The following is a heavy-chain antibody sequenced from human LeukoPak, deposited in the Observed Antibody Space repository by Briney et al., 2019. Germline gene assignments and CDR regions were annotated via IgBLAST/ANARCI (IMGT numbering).Heavy chain of an antibody. V-gene: IGHV3-30-3*01. CDR1: GFTFSTYA. J-gene: IGHJ4*02. D-gene: IGHD1-26*01. CDR3: ASPYSGTYSYFDY. Sequence: GRSLRLSCAASGFTFSTYAIHWVRQAPGKGLGWVAVISYDGSSKFYADSVKGRFTISRDNSKNSVNLQMNSLRAEDTAVYYCASPYSGTYSYFDYWGQGTLVTVSS. CDR2: ISYDGSSK.